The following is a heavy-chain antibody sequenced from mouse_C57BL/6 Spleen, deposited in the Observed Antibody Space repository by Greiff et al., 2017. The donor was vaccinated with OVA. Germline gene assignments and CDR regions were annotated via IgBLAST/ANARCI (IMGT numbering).Heavy chain of an antibody. V-gene: IGHV1-19*01. CDR3: ARWGGVGSFDY. D-gene: IGHD1-3*01. J-gene: IGHJ2*01. CDR2: INPYNGGT. CDR1: GYTFTDYY. Sequence: EVQLQQSGPVLVKPGASVKMSCKASGYTFTDYYMNWVKQSHGKSLEWIGVINPYNGGTSYNQKFKGKATLTVDKSSSTAYMELNSLTSEDSAVYYCARWGGVGSFDYWGQGTTLTVSS.